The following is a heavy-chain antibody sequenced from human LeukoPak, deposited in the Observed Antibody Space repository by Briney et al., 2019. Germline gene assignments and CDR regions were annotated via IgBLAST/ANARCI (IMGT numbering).Heavy chain of an antibody. D-gene: IGHD3-10*01. J-gene: IGHJ4*02. CDR2: ITGSGTNI. Sequence: GGSLRLSCVASGFTFSSYSINWVRQAPGKGLEWVSYITGSGTNIYYADSVKGRFTISRDNAKNSVSLQMNSLRGEDTAVYFFARVRHYSFDYWGQGTLVTVSS. CDR1: GFTFSSYS. CDR3: ARVRHYSFDY. V-gene: IGHV3-48*01.